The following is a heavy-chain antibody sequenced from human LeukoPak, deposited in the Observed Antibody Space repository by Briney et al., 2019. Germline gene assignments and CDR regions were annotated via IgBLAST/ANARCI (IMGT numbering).Heavy chain of an antibody. D-gene: IGHD3-22*01. J-gene: IGHJ4*02. CDR3: AKLSSDSSGYYYFDY. V-gene: IGHV3-53*01. CDR1: GVTVSSTD. Sequence: GGSLRLSCAVSGVTVSSTDMSWVRQAPGKGLEWVSVIFSGGGTYYTGSVKGRFTISRDNSKNTLYLQMNSLRAEDTAVYYCAKLSSDSSGYYYFDYWGQGTLVTVSS. CDR2: IFSGGGT.